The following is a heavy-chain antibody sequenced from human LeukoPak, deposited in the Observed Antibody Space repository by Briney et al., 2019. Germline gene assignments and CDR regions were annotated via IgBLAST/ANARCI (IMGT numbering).Heavy chain of an antibody. CDR1: GGTFSSYA. CDR2: IIPIFGTA. D-gene: IGHD3-10*01. J-gene: IGHJ4*02. Sequence: SVTVSCKASGGTFSSYAISWVRQAPGQGLEWMGGIIPIFGTANYAQKFQGRVTITADDSTSTAYMELSSLRSEDTAVYYCARGGSGSYYLYYFDYWGQGTLVTVSS. CDR3: ARGGSGSYYLYYFDY. V-gene: IGHV1-69*13.